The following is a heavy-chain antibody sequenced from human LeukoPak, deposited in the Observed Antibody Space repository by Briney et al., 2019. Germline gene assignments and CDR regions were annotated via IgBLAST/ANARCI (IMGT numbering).Heavy chain of an antibody. D-gene: IGHD3-10*01. J-gene: IGHJ4*02. CDR1: GFTFSSYG. CDR3: ARDDHPYYYGSGSPDY. Sequence: GGSLRLSCAASGFTFSSYGMHWVRQAPGKGLEWVAVIWYDGSNKYSADSVKGRFTISRGNSKNTLYLQMNSLRAEDTAVYYCARDDHPYYYGSGSPDYWGQGTLVTVSS. V-gene: IGHV3-33*01. CDR2: IWYDGSNK.